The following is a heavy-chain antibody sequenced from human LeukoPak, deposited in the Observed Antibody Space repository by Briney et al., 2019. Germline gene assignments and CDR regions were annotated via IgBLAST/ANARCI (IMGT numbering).Heavy chain of an antibody. D-gene: IGHD2-2*01. V-gene: IGHV5-51*01. J-gene: IGHJ4*02. CDR2: IYPADSDT. Sequence: GESLKISCKGSEYTFDIYWIGWVRQIPGKGLEWMGIIYPADSDTRYSPSFQGQVTISVDKSINTAYLQWSSLKASDTAMYYCARHLGYCTSTSCYGYFDYWGQGTLVTVSS. CDR3: ARHLGYCTSTSCYGYFDY. CDR1: EYTFDIYW.